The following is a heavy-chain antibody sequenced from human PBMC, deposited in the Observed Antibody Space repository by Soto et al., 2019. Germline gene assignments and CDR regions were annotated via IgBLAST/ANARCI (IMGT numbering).Heavy chain of an antibody. V-gene: IGHV3-11*01. CDR3: ARDIVVVVAATFYYYYGMDV. CDR2: ISSSGSTI. D-gene: IGHD2-15*01. Sequence: PGGSLRLSCAASGFTFSDYYMSWIRQAPGKGLEWVSYISSSGSTIYYADSVKGRFTISRDNAKNSLYLQMNSLRAEDTAVYYCARDIVVVVAATFYYYYGMDVWGQGTTVTVSS. CDR1: GFTFSDYY. J-gene: IGHJ6*02.